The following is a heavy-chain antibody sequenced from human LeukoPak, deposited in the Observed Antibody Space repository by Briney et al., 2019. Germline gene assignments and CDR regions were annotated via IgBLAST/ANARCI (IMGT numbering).Heavy chain of an antibody. D-gene: IGHD3-3*01. Sequence: GGSLRLSCAASGFIFSDYAMNRVRQAQGKGLEWISYISSSTTTIYYADSVKGRFTISRDNAKSSLFLQMNSLRAEDTAVYYCASGYDFSSGSKRGFDNWGQGTRVTVSS. CDR3: ASGYDFSSGSKRGFDN. CDR2: ISSSTTTI. CDR1: GFIFSDYA. J-gene: IGHJ4*02. V-gene: IGHV3-48*01.